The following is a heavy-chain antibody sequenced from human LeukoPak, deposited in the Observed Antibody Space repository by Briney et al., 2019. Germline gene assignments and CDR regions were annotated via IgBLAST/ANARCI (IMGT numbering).Heavy chain of an antibody. Sequence: GGSLRLSCAASGFTFTTYAMTRVRQAPGKGLEWVSAISGSGSTTYYADSVKGRSTISRDNSKNTLYVQMNSLRDEDTAVYYCAIDGGYWGQGTLVTVSS. CDR3: AIDGGY. V-gene: IGHV3-23*01. J-gene: IGHJ4*02. D-gene: IGHD3-3*01. CDR2: ISGSGSTT. CDR1: GFTFTTYA.